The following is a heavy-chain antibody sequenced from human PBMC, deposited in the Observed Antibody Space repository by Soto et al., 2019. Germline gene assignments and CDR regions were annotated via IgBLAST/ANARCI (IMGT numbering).Heavy chain of an antibody. Sequence: PSETLSLICTVSGGSISSSSYYWGWIRQPPGKGLEWIGSIYYSGSTYYNPSLKSRVTISVDTSKNQFSLKLSSVTAADTAVYYCARHKYDILTGYYTKPKYYFDYWGQGTLVTVSS. D-gene: IGHD3-9*01. CDR3: ARHKYDILTGYYTKPKYYFDY. V-gene: IGHV4-39*01. J-gene: IGHJ4*02. CDR2: IYYSGST. CDR1: GGSISSSSYY.